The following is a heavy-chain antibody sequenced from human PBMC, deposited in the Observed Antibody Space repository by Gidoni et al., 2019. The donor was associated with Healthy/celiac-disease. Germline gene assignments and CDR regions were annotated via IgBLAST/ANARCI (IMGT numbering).Heavy chain of an antibody. CDR3: ARDPARDWLPNLNWFDP. CDR2: INPNSGGT. D-gene: IGHD3-9*01. CDR1: GSTFTGYY. V-gene: IGHV1-2*02. J-gene: IGHJ5*02. Sequence: QVQLVQSGAEVKKPGASVKVSCKASGSTFTGYYMHWVRQAPGQGLEWMGWINPNSGGTNYAQKFQGRVTMTRDTSISTAYMELSRLRSDDTAVYYCARDPARDWLPNLNWFDPWGQGTLVTVSS.